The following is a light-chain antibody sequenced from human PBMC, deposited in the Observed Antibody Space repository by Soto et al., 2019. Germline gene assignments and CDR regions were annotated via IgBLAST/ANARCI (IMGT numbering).Light chain of an antibody. CDR1: SGHSSYI. Sequence: QPVLTQSSSASASLGSSVKLTCTLSSGHSSYIIAWHQQQPGKAPRYLMKLEGSGSYNKGSGVPDGFSGSSSGADRYLTISNLQFEDEADYYCETWDSNTHTVFGGGTKLTVL. CDR2: LEGSGSY. V-gene: IGLV4-60*02. J-gene: IGLJ3*02. CDR3: ETWDSNTHTV.